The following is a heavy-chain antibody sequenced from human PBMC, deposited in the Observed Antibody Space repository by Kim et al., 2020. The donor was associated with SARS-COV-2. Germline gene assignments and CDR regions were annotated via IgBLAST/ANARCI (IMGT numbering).Heavy chain of an antibody. Sequence: YAQKFQERVTITRDMSTSTAYMELSSLRSEDTAVYYCAAGTMTTVDYFQHWGQGTLVTVSS. V-gene: IGHV1-58*01. J-gene: IGHJ1*01. D-gene: IGHD4-4*01. CDR3: AAGTMTTVDYFQH.